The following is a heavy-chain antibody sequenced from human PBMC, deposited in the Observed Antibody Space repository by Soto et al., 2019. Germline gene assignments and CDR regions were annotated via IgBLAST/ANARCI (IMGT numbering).Heavy chain of an antibody. Sequence: QVQLVESGGGVVQPGRSLRLSCAASGFTFSSYAMHWVRQAPGKGLEWVAVISYDGSNKYYADSVKGRFTISRDNSKNTLYLQMNSLRAEDTAVYYCAREGKSNSADYWGQGTLVTVSS. CDR1: GFTFSSYA. CDR2: ISYDGSNK. V-gene: IGHV3-30-3*01. D-gene: IGHD4-4*01. CDR3: AREGKSNSADY. J-gene: IGHJ4*02.